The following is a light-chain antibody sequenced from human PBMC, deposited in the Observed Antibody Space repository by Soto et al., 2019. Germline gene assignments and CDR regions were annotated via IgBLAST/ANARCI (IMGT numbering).Light chain of an antibody. Sequence: DIQMTQSPSTLPASLGDRVTITCRASQSISTWLAWYQQKPGKAPKLLISDASSLESGAPSRFSGSGSGTEFTLTISTLQPHDCATYYCQQYKSFSPSFGQGTNLEIK. CDR3: QQYKSFSPS. CDR1: QSISTW. J-gene: IGKJ2*01. CDR2: DAS. V-gene: IGKV1-5*01.